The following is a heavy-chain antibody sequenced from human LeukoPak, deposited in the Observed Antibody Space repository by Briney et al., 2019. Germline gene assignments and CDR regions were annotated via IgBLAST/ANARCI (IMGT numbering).Heavy chain of an antibody. V-gene: IGHV5-51*01. CDR3: ASRPYYYDSSGYYYAAMNDAFDI. Sequence: GESLKISCKGSGYRFPKSWIGWVRQMPGKGLEWMGIIYPGDSDTRYSPSFQGQVTISADKSISTAYLQWSSLKASDTAMYYCASRPYYYDSSGYYYAAMNDAFDIWGQGTMVTVSS. D-gene: IGHD3-22*01. CDR2: IYPGDSDT. CDR1: GYRFPKSW. J-gene: IGHJ3*02.